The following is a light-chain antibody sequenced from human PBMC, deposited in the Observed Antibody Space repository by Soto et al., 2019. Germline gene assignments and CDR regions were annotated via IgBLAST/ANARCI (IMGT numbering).Light chain of an antibody. CDR3: AAWDGSLNGQV. V-gene: IGLV2-8*01. CDR2: EVV. Sequence: QSVLTQPPSASGSPGQSVTISCTGTKNDIGVYDFVSWYQHHPGKAPRLIIYEVVQRPSGVPDRFSGSKSGNTASLTVSGLQAADEADYYCAAWDGSLNGQVFGTGTKVTVL. J-gene: IGLJ1*01. CDR1: KNDIGVYDF.